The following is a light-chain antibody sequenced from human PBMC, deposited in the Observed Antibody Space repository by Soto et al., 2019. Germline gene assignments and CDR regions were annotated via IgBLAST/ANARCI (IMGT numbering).Light chain of an antibody. V-gene: IGKV3-11*01. CDR3: QQRSNWPQLT. Sequence: EIVLTQSPATLSLSPGERATLSCRASQSVSSYLAWYQQKPGQAPRLLIYYAANRATGIPARFSGSGSGTDFFLTISSLEPEDFAVYYCQQRSNWPQLTFGGGTKVEIK. J-gene: IGKJ4*01. CDR1: QSVSSY. CDR2: YAA.